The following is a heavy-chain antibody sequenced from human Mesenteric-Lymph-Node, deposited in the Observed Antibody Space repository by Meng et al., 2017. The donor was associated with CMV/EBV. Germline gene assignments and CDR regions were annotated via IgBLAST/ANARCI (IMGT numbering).Heavy chain of an antibody. J-gene: IGHJ4*02. V-gene: IGHV2-5*01. Sequence: SGPTLVKPTQTLTLTCTFSGLSLSTSGVGVGWIRQPPGKALEWLALIYWNDDKRYSPSLKSRLTITKDTSKNQVVLTVTNMDPVDIATYYCAHSFTIFGVLTKWDYWGQGTLVTVSS. CDR3: AHSFTIFGVLTKWDY. D-gene: IGHD3-3*01. CDR1: GLSLSTSGVG. CDR2: IYWNDDK.